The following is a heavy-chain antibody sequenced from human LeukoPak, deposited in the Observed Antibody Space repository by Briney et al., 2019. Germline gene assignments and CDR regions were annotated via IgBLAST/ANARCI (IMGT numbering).Heavy chain of an antibody. CDR1: GGSIGRSSYY. J-gene: IGHJ5*02. D-gene: IGHD2-21*02. V-gene: IGHV4-39*07. Sequence: PSETLSLTCTVSGGSIGRSSYYWGWIRQPPGKGLEWIGSIYYSGSTYYNPSLKSRVTISVDTSKNQFSLKLSSVTAADTAVYYCARDRTERVVVTAITPRFDPWGQGTLVTVSS. CDR3: ARDRTERVVVTAITPRFDP. CDR2: IYYSGST.